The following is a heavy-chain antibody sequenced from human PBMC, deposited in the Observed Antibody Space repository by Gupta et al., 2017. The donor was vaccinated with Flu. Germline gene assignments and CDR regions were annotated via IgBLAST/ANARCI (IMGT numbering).Heavy chain of an antibody. CDR2: INAGNGNT. D-gene: IGHD6-19*01. V-gene: IGHV1-3*01. J-gene: IGHJ5*02. Sequence: QVQLVQSGAEVKKPGASVKVSCKASGYTFTSYAMHWVRQAPGQRLEWMGWINAGNGNTKYSQKFQGRVTITRDTSASTAYMELSSLRSEDTAVYYCAREASTYLSSGWFKPSGIDPWGQGTLVTVSS. CDR3: AREASTYLSSGWFKPSGIDP. CDR1: GYTFTSYA.